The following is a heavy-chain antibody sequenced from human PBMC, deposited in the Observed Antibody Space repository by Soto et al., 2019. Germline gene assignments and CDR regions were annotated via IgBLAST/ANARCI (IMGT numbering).Heavy chain of an antibody. V-gene: IGHV1-69*06. Sequence: SVKVSCKASGGTFSSYAISWVRQAPGQGLEWMGGIIPIFGTANYAQKFQGRVTITADKSTSTAYMELSSLRSEDTAVYYCARDPRIAVAASNCFDPWGQGTLVTVSS. CDR1: GGTFSSYA. CDR2: IIPIFGTA. J-gene: IGHJ5*02. D-gene: IGHD6-19*01. CDR3: ARDPRIAVAASNCFDP.